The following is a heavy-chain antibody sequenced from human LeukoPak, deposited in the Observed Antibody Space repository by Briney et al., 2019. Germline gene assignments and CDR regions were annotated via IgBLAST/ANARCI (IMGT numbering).Heavy chain of an antibody. V-gene: IGHV3-66*02. Sequence: PGGSLRLSCAASGFTVSSNYMSWVRQAPGKGLEWVSVIYSGGSTYYADSVKGRFTISRDDSKNTLYLQMNSLRAEDTAVYYCARGVRPQGGTLMVRGYYYGMDVWGQGTTVTVSS. J-gene: IGHJ6*02. CDR2: IYSGGST. D-gene: IGHD3-10*01. CDR3: ARGVRPQGGTLMVRGYYYGMDV. CDR1: GFTVSSNY.